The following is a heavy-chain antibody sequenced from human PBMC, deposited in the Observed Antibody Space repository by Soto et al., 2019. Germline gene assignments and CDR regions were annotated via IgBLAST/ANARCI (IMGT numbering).Heavy chain of an antibody. CDR1: GGSISSSSYY. CDR3: ARHSSYDFWSGYYSNYYYYGMDV. D-gene: IGHD3-3*01. Sequence: SETLSLTCTVSGGSISSSSYYWGWIRQPPGKGLEWIGSIYYSGSTYYNPSLKSRVTISVDTSKNQFSLKLSSVTAAETAVYYCARHSSYDFWSGYYSNYYYYGMDVWGQGTTVTVSS. V-gene: IGHV4-39*01. J-gene: IGHJ6*02. CDR2: IYYSGST.